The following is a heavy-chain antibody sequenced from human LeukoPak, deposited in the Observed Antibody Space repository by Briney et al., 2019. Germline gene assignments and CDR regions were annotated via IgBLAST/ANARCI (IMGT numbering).Heavy chain of an antibody. CDR3: ARADNWNYEAYYYYYMDV. CDR1: GGSISSGSYY. Sequence: SETLSLTCTVSGGSISSGSYYWSWIRQPAGKGLEWIGRIYTSGSTNYNPSLKSRVTISVDTSKNQFSLKLSSVTAADTAVYYCARADNWNYEAYYYYYMDVWGKGTTVTVSS. CDR2: IYTSGST. J-gene: IGHJ6*03. D-gene: IGHD1-7*01. V-gene: IGHV4-61*02.